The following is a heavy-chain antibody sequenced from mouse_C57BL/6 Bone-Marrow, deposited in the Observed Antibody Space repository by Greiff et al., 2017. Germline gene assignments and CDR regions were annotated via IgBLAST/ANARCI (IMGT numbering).Heavy chain of an antibody. CDR3: ARDGAAQATAWFAY. CDR2: IYPGDGDT. J-gene: IGHJ3*01. Sequence: QVQLKESGPELVKPGASVKISCKASGYAFSSSWMNWVKQRPGKGLEWIGRIYPGDGDTNYNGKFKGKATLTADKSSSTAYMQLSSLTSEDSAVYFCARDGAAQATAWFAYWGQGTLVTVSA. D-gene: IGHD3-2*02. CDR1: GYAFSSSW. V-gene: IGHV1-82*01.